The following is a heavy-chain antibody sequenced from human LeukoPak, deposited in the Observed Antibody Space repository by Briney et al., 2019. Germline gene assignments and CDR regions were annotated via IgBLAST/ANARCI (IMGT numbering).Heavy chain of an antibody. CDR2: IRSKAYGVTT. CDR3: TRSGYSGYDRPRA. J-gene: IGHJ5*02. CDR1: GFTFGDYA. V-gene: IGHV3-49*04. D-gene: IGHD5-12*01. Sequence: GGSLRLSCTASGFTFGDYAVSWVRQAPGKGLEWVGFIRSKAYGVTTEYAASVKGRFTISRDDSKSIAYLQMNSLKTEDTAVYYCTRSGYSGYDRPRAWGQGTLVTVSS.